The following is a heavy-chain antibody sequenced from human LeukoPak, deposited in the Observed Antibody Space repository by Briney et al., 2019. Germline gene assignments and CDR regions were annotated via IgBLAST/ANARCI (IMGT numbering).Heavy chain of an antibody. CDR2: VSGYNGNT. V-gene: IGHV1-18*01. Sequence: ASVKISCKASGYTFTSYDVNWVRQAPGQGLEWMGWVSGYNGNTNYAQKFEGRVAMTTDTSSSTAYVELKSLRSDDTAIYYCARGDWFDPWGQGTLVTVSS. CDR3: ARGDWFDP. J-gene: IGHJ5*02. CDR1: GYTFTSYD. D-gene: IGHD2-21*01.